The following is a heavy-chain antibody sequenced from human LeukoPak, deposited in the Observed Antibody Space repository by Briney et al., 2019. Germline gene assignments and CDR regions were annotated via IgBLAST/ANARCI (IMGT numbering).Heavy chain of an antibody. J-gene: IGHJ4*02. Sequence: GASVKVSCKASGYDFTAYTLNWVRQAPGQGLEWMGWINTRTANPTYAQGFVGRFVFSVDTSVNTAYLQISSLMAEDTAVYYCVRVGVLTTVFDYWGQGTLVAVSS. D-gene: IGHD4/OR15-4a*01. CDR2: INTRTANP. CDR3: VRVGVLTTVFDY. V-gene: IGHV7-4-1*02. CDR1: GYDFTAYT.